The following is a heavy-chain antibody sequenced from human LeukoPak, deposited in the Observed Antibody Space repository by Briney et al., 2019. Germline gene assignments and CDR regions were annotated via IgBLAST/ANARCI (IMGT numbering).Heavy chain of an antibody. V-gene: IGHV3-48*02. CDR2: ISTDSSGI. J-gene: IGHJ4*02. D-gene: IGHD1-1*01. CDR1: GFTFTSYS. CDR3: ARDRNWAFDH. Sequence: QPGGSLRLSCAVSGFTFTSYSMNWVRQAPGKGLEWLSYISTDSSGIYYADSVKGRFTISRDDAKNSLYLQLNSLRDEDTAMYYCARDRNWAFDHWGQGTLVTVSP.